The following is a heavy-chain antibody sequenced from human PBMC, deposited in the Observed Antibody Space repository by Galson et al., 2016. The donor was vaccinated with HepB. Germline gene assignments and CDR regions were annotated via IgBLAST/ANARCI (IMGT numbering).Heavy chain of an antibody. V-gene: IGHV4-34*01. CDR1: GGSLSDYY. J-gene: IGHJ4*02. CDR3: ARSPRLSDYSDAIDH. CDR2: INHIGIT. Sequence: SETLSLTCAVYGGSLSDYYWHWIRQSPGKGLEWIGEINHIGITNYNPSLESRLTMSIDTSKNQISLKMTAVTAADTAVYYCARSPRLSDYSDAIDHWGRGTLVAVSS. D-gene: IGHD4-17*01.